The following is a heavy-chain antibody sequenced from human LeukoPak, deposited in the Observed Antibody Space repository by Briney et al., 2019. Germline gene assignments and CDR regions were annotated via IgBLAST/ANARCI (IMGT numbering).Heavy chain of an antibody. CDR2: ISGSGGST. CDR1: GFTFRIYA. CDR3: AKETDYNYIYYFDY. J-gene: IGHJ4*02. V-gene: IGHV3-23*01. Sequence: GGSLRLSCAGSGFTFRIYAMSWVRQAPGKGLEWVSAISGSGGSTYYADSVKGRFTISRDNSKNTLYLQMNSLRAEDTAVYSCAKETDYNYIYYFDYWGQGTLVTVSS. D-gene: IGHD5-24*01.